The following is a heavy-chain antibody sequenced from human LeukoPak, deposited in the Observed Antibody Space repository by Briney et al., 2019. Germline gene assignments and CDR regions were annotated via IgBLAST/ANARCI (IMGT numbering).Heavy chain of an antibody. CDR1: GYTFTSYD. CDR3: ARAHDFWSGSQGWFDP. V-gene: IGHV1-8*01. CDR2: MNPNSGKT. D-gene: IGHD3-3*01. J-gene: IGHJ5*02. Sequence: ASVKVSCKASGYTFTSYDMNWVRQATGQGLEWMGWMNPNSGKTGYAQKFQGRVTMTSNTATSTAYMELSSLRSEDTAVYYCARAHDFWSGSQGWFDPWGQGTLVTVSS.